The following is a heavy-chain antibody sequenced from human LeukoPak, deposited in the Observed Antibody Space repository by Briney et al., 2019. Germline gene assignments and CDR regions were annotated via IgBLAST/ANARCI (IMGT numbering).Heavy chain of an antibody. CDR3: ARDRRHYGDFADY. CDR1: GFTFSSYS. V-gene: IGHV3-21*01. D-gene: IGHD4-17*01. Sequence: GGSLRLSCAASGFTFSSYSMNWVRQAPGKGLEWVSSISSSSSYIYYADSVKGRFTISRDNAKNSPYLQMNSLRAEDTAVYYCARDRRHYGDFADYWGQGTLVTVSS. CDR2: ISSSSSYI. J-gene: IGHJ4*02.